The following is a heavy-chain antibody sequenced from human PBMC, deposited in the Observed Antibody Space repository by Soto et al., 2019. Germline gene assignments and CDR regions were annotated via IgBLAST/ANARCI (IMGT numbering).Heavy chain of an antibody. CDR1: GFTFSSYW. D-gene: IGHD3-3*01. J-gene: IGHJ3*02. Sequence: GGSLRLSCAASGFTFSSYWMSWVRQAPGKGLEWVANIKRDGSEKYYVDSVKGRFTISRDNAKNSLYLQMNSLRAEDTAVYYCARDRPAFYDVWSDNKGNAFDSWGQGTMVTVSS. CDR3: ARDRPAFYDVWSDNKGNAFDS. CDR2: IKRDGSEK. V-gene: IGHV3-7*01.